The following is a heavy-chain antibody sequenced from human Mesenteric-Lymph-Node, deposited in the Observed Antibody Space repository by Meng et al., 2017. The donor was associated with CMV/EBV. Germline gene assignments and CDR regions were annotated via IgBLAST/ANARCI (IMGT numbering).Heavy chain of an antibody. V-gene: IGHV3-11*04. Sequence: GGSLRLSCVVSGFIFRDYYMSWIRQAPGKGLEWVSYISHSGSSIYYADSVKGRVTISRDNAKKSLYLQMDNLRAEDTAVYYCAASGSYFRFDHWGQGTLVTVSS. D-gene: IGHD1-26*01. CDR1: GFIFRDYY. CDR3: AASGSYFRFDH. CDR2: ISHSGSSI. J-gene: IGHJ4*02.